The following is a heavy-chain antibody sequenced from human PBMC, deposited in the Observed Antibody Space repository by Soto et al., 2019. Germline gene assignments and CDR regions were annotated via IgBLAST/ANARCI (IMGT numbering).Heavy chain of an antibody. D-gene: IGHD5-18*01. J-gene: IGHJ4*02. CDR3: AKAQVDSPMEYKAAH. CDR2: ISNDGSSE. V-gene: IGHV3-30*18. Sequence: QVQVVESGGGVVQPGRSLRLSCVGSGFTFSNYGMHWVRQAPGKGLEWVAVISNDGSSERYADSVKGRFTASRDNSKNTLYLQMNSLRGEDTAVYYCAKAQVDSPMEYKAAHGGQGTLVIVSS. CDR1: GFTFSNYG.